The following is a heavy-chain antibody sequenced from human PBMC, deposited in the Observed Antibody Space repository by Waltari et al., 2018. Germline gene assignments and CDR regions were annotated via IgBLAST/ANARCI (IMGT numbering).Heavy chain of an antibody. J-gene: IGHJ3*02. CDR2: IYQSGST. D-gene: IGHD6-19*01. V-gene: IGHV4-38-2*02. CDR3: ARDPMYSSGPRGAFDI. Sequence: QVQLQESGPGLVKPSETLSLPCTVPGYSISSGYYWGWIRQPPGKGLEWIGSIYQSGSTYYNPSLKSRVTISVDTSKNQFSLKLSSVTAADTAVYYCARDPMYSSGPRGAFDIWGQGTMVTVSS. CDR1: GYSISSGYY.